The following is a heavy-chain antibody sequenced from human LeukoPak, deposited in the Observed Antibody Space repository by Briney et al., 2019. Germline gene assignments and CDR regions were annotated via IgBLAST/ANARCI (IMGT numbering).Heavy chain of an antibody. CDR3: ASTTQATVVHSAFDI. J-gene: IGHJ3*02. CDR1: GGSFSGYY. Sequence: SETLSLTCAVYGGSFSGYYWSWIRQPPGKGLEWIGEINHSGSTNYNPSLKSRVTISVDTSKNQFSLKLSSVTAADTAVYYCASTTQATVVHSAFDIWGQGTMVTVSS. CDR2: INHSGST. D-gene: IGHD4-23*01. V-gene: IGHV4-34*01.